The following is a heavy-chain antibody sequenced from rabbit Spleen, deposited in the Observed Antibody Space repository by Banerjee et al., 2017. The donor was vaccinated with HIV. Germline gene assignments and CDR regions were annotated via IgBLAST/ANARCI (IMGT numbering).Heavy chain of an antibody. J-gene: IGHJ4*01. V-gene: IGHV1S7*01. CDR2: IDPVFGVT. D-gene: IGHD6-1*01. CDR1: GFSFSNKA. CDR3: VREAGYGGYGDANL. Sequence: HLKESGGGLVRPEGSLKLSCTASGFSFSNKAVMCWVRQAPGKGLEWIGYIDPVFGVTYYANWVNGRFTISSHNAQNTLYLQLNSLTAADTATYFCVREAGYGGYGDANLWGQGHPRHRL.